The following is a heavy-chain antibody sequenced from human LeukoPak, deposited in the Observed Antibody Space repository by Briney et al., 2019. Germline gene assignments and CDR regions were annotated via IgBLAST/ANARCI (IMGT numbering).Heavy chain of an antibody. Sequence: SETLSLTCTVSGGSISSYYWSWIRQPPGKGLEWIGSMYYSGSTYYNPSLKSRVTISLDTSKNQLSLKLSSVTAADTAVYYCASARNAYYYYGMDVWGQGTTVTVSS. CDR1: GGSISSYY. CDR2: MYYSGST. V-gene: IGHV4-59*04. J-gene: IGHJ6*02. CDR3: ASARNAYYYYGMDV. D-gene: IGHD4-11*01.